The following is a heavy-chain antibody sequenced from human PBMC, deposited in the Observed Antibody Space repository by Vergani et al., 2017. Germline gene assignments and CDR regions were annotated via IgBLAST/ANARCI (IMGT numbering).Heavy chain of an antibody. CDR1: GYTFTSYG. V-gene: IGHV1-3*01. CDR2: INAGNGNT. Sequence: QVQLVQSGAEVKKPGASVKVSCKASGYTFTSYGISWVRQAPGQRLEWMGWINAGNGNTKYSQKFQGRVTITRDTSASTAYMELSNLRSEDTAVYYCARSGLGIRAFDIWGQGTMVTVSS. D-gene: IGHD7-27*01. J-gene: IGHJ3*02. CDR3: ARSGLGIRAFDI.